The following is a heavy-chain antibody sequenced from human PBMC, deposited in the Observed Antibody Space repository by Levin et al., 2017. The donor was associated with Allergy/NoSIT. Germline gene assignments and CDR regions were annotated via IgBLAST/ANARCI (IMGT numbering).Heavy chain of an antibody. CDR3: AVTGTTFDY. CDR2: INPDDGYP. D-gene: IGHD1-20*01. J-gene: IGHJ4*02. CDR1: GYTFIGNY. Sequence: GASVKVSCKGSGYTFIGNYIYWVRQAPGQGLEWMGQINPDDGYPTYAPKFQDRVTMTRDKSMNTAYMEMSSVRSDDTAVYYCAVTGTTFDYWGQGTLVTVSS. V-gene: IGHV1-2*06.